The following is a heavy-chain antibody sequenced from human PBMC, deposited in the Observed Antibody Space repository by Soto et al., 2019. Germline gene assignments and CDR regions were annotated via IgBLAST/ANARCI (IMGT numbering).Heavy chain of an antibody. CDR1: GDSISSDEYF. CDR3: ARDRGSRYSSGTFDY. V-gene: IGHV4-30-4*01. CDR2: IYYSGST. J-gene: IGHJ4*02. D-gene: IGHD3-22*01. Sequence: KSSETLSLTCTVSGDSISSDEYFWNWIRQPPGKGLEWIGYIYYSGSTYYNPSLKSRVTISLDTSKKQFSLELTSVTAADTAVYYCARDRGSRYSSGTFDYWGQGTLVTVSS.